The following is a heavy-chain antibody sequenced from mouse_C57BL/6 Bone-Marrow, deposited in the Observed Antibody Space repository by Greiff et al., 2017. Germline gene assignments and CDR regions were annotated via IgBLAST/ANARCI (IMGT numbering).Heavy chain of an antibody. J-gene: IGHJ3*01. CDR1: GYTFTSYG. D-gene: IGHD2-5*01. CDR3: ATDSNYGAY. CDR2: IYPRSGNT. V-gene: IGHV1-81*01. Sequence: VMLVESGAELARPGASVKLSCKASGYTFTSYGISWVKQRTGQGLEWIGEIYPRSGNTYYNEKFKGKATLTADKSSSTAYMELRSLTSEDSAVYFCATDSNYGAYWGQGTLVTVSA.